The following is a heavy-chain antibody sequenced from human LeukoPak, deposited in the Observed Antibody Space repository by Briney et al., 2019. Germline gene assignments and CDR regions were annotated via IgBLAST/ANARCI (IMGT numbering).Heavy chain of an antibody. J-gene: IGHJ4*02. CDR2: ISGSGGST. D-gene: IGHD3-10*01. V-gene: IGHV3-23*01. CDR1: GFTFSSYA. CDR3: AKSYGSGSYPKFDY. Sequence: GGSLRLSCAASGFTFSSYAMSWVRQAPGKGLERVSGISGSGGSTYYADSVKGRFTMSRDNSNNTLYLQMNSLRAEDTAVYYCAKSYGSGSYPKFDYWGQGTLVTVSS.